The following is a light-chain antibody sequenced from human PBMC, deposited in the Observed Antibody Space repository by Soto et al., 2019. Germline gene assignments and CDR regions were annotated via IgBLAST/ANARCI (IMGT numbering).Light chain of an antibody. CDR1: KSVSSSY. V-gene: IGKV3-15*01. CDR3: QAYNNWPWR. Sequence: TPSRGTLAVSGRGIDLRCCRASKSVSSSYLAWYQQKPGQAPRLLIYGASTRATGIPARFSGSGSGTEFTLAISCRHSEDFAVYYCQAYNNWPWRFAGGTKVDIK. J-gene: IGKJ4*02. CDR2: GAS.